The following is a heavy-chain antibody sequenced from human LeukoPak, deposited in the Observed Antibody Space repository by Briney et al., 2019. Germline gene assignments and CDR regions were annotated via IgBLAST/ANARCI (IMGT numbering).Heavy chain of an antibody. CDR1: GGTFSSYA. V-gene: IGHV1-69*05. Sequence: SVKVSCKASGGTFSSYAISWVRQAPGQGLEWMGRIIPIFGTANYAQKFQGGVTITTDESTSTAYMELSSLRSEDTAVYYCASYYDSSGYYYIAFDIWGQGTMVTVSS. J-gene: IGHJ3*02. CDR3: ASYYDSSGYYYIAFDI. D-gene: IGHD3-22*01. CDR2: IIPIFGTA.